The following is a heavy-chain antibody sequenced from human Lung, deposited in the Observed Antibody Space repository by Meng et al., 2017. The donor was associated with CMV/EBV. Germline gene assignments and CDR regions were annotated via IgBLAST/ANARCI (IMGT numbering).Heavy chain of an antibody. CDR3: AGGTPGRSYCDY. J-gene: IGHJ4*02. CDR1: GYTFGSYG. CDR2: FVNYVDT. V-gene: IGHV1-18*01. Sequence: QVRLLRSGPEVTKPGGSVRVYCKASGYTFGSYGICWVRQAPGQGLEWMGWFVNYVDTYPAPKFQGRVTMTTDTHTNTAFMELRSLTSDDTAVYYCAGGTPGRSYCDYWGQGTLVTVSS. D-gene: IGHD2-15*01.